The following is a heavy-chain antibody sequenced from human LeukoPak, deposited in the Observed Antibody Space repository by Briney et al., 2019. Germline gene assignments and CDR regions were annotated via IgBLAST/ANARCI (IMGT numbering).Heavy chain of an antibody. Sequence: GGSLRLSCAASGFTFSSFSMNWVRQAPGKGLEWVSYISSSSTTIYYADSVKGRFTISRDNAKNSLYLQMNSLRDEDTAVYYCARDYYDSSGYYYGGHWGQGTLVTVSS. J-gene: IGHJ4*02. CDR3: ARDYYDSSGYYYGGH. CDR2: ISSSSTTI. D-gene: IGHD3-22*01. CDR1: GFTFSSFS. V-gene: IGHV3-48*02.